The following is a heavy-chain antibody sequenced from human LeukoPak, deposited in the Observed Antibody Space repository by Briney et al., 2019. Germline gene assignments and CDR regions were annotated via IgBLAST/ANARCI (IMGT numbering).Heavy chain of an antibody. D-gene: IGHD2-2*01. Sequence: GESLKISCKGSGYSFTSYWIGWVRQMPGKGLEWMGIIYPGDSDTRYSPSFQGQVTISADKSISTAYLQWSSLKASDTAMYYCATSGLRIRGWPAATDYWGQGTLVTVSS. V-gene: IGHV5-51*01. J-gene: IGHJ4*02. CDR3: ATSGLRIRGWPAATDY. CDR2: IYPGDSDT. CDR1: GYSFTSYW.